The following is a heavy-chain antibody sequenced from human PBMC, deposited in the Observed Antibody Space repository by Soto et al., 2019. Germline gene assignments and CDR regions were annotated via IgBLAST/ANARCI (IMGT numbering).Heavy chain of an antibody. CDR2: VSAGGDMT. V-gene: IGHV3-23*01. J-gene: IGHJ6*02. CDR3: ARGDRGGSGSPASYYYSGLVV. CDR1: GFTFSSYA. D-gene: IGHD3-10*01. Sequence: DVQLLESGGHLVQPGGSLRRSCAASGFTFSSYAMSWVRQAPGKGLEWVSSVSAGGDMTYYSDSVKGRFTISRDNSNNALFLQMNSLRIEDTALYYCARGDRGGSGSPASYYYSGLVVWGLGATVTVS.